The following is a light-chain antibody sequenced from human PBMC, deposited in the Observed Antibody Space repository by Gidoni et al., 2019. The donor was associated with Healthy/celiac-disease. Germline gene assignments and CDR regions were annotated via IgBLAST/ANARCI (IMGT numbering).Light chain of an antibody. CDR1: QGISSY. CDR3: QQYYSYPPT. Sequence: AIRMTQSPSSFSASTGDRVTITCRASQGISSYLAWYQQKPGKAPKLLIYAASTLQSGVPSRFSGSESGTDFTLTISCLQSEDFATYYCQQYYSYPPTFXXXTKVEIK. J-gene: IGKJ1*01. CDR2: AAS. V-gene: IGKV1-8*01.